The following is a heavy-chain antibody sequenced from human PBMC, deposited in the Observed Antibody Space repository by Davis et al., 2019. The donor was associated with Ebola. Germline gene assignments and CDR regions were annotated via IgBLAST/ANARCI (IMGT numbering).Heavy chain of an antibody. Sequence: SQTLSLTCAVYGGSFSGYYWSWTRQPPGKGLEWIGEINHSGSTNYNPSLKSRVTISVDTSKNQFSLKLNSVTAADTAVYYCARVRGSYSHFDYWGQGTLVTVSS. CDR2: INHSGST. J-gene: IGHJ4*02. V-gene: IGHV4-34*01. D-gene: IGHD1-26*01. CDR1: GGSFSGYY. CDR3: ARVRGSYSHFDY.